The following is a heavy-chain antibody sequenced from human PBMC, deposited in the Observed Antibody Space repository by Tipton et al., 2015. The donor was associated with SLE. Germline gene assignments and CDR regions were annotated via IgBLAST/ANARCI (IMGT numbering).Heavy chain of an antibody. Sequence: QSGPEVKKTGSSVKVSCKASGGTFSDYSINWVRQAPGQGLEWMGWITPMSGTADYAQKFQDRVTITADESTTTAYMELSSLRSEDTAVYYCAASGWYVWYSDLWGRGTPVTVSS. D-gene: IGHD6-19*01. J-gene: IGHJ2*01. CDR1: GGTFSDYS. V-gene: IGHV1-69*01. CDR3: AASGWYVWYSDL. CDR2: ITPMSGTA.